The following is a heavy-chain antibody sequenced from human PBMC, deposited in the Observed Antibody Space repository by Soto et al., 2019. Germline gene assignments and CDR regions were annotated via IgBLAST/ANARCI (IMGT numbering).Heavy chain of an antibody. CDR3: ARDSSGYYWFDP. Sequence: PSETLSLTCTVSGAPITSYQWSWIRQSPGKGLEWIGNIYYSGSTNYNPSLKSRVTISVDTSKNQFSLKLSSVTAADTAVYYCARDSSGYYWFDPWGQGTQVTVS. J-gene: IGHJ5*02. CDR2: IYYSGST. CDR1: GAPITSYQ. V-gene: IGHV4-59*01. D-gene: IGHD3-22*01.